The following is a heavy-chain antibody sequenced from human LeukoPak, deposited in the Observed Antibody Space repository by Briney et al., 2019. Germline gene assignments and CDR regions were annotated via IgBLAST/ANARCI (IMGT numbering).Heavy chain of an antibody. CDR3: ARVYYYDSSVTGYFDY. Sequence: GSSVKVSCKASGGTXSSYAISWVRQAPGQGLEWMGGIIPIFGTANYAQKFQGRVTITADESTSTAYMELSSLRSEDTAVYYCARVYYYDSSVTGYFDYWGQGTLVTVSS. D-gene: IGHD3-22*01. J-gene: IGHJ4*02. CDR1: GGTXSSYA. V-gene: IGHV1-69*01. CDR2: IIPIFGTA.